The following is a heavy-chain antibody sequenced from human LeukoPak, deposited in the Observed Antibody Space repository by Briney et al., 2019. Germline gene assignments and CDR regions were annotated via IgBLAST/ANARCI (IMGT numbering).Heavy chain of an antibody. CDR3: AKGTYYYDSSGY. CDR2: ISGSGGST. Sequence: PGGSLRLSCAASGFAFSTYAMSWVRQAPGKGLEWVSAISGSGGSTYYADSVKGRFTISRDNAKNTLYLQMNSLRAEDTAVYYCAKGTYYYDSSGYWGQGTLVTVSS. D-gene: IGHD3-22*01. V-gene: IGHV3-23*01. CDR1: GFAFSTYA. J-gene: IGHJ4*02.